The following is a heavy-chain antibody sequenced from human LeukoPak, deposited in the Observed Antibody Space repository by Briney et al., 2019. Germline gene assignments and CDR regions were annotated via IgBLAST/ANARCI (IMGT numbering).Heavy chain of an antibody. V-gene: IGHV4-59*08. Sequence: SETLSLTCTVSGGSISSYYWSWIRQPPGKGLEWIGYIYYSGSTNYNPSLKSRVTISVDTSKNQFSLKLSSVTAADTAVYYCARSSGWYMRDWYFDLWGRGTLVTVSS. CDR1: GGSISSYY. CDR2: IYYSGST. J-gene: IGHJ2*01. D-gene: IGHD6-19*01. CDR3: ARSSGWYMRDWYFDL.